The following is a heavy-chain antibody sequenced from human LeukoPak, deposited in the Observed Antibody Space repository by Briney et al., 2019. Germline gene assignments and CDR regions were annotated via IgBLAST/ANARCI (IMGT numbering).Heavy chain of an antibody. CDR1: GFTSSSYS. CDR3: ARDRGIAAAGSSDY. CDR2: ISSSSTYI. V-gene: IGHV3-21*01. J-gene: IGHJ4*02. D-gene: IGHD6-13*01. Sequence: PGGSLRLSCAASGFTSSSYSMNWVRQAPGKGLEWVSSISSSSTYIYYADSVKGRFTISRDNAKNSLYLQMNSLRAEDTAVYYCARDRGIAAAGSSDYWGQGTLVTVSS.